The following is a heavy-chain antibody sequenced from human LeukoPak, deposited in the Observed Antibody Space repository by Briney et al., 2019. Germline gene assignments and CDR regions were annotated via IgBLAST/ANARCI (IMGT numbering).Heavy chain of an antibody. J-gene: IGHJ5*02. V-gene: IGHV4-30-4*01. D-gene: IGHD4-11*01. CDR2: IYYSGST. Sequence: SETLSLTCTVSGGSISSGDYYWSWIRQPPGKGLEWIGYIYYSGSTYYNPSLKSRVTISVDTSKNQFSLKLSSVTAADTAVYYCARSTVTRSLAGWFDPWGQGTLVTVSS. CDR1: GGSISSGDYY. CDR3: ARSTVTRSLAGWFDP.